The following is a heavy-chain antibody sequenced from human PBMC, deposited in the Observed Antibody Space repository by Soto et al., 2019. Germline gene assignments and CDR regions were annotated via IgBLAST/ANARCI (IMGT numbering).Heavy chain of an antibody. CDR3: ARHVITMVRGVINWFDP. CDR2: IYYSGST. Sequence: TSETLSLTCTVSGGSISSSSYCWGWIRQPPGKGLEWIGSIYYSGSTYYNPSLKSRVTISVDTSKNQFSLKLSSVTAADTAVYYCARHVITMVRGVINWFDPWGQGTLVTVSS. D-gene: IGHD3-10*01. V-gene: IGHV4-39*01. CDR1: GGSISSSSYC. J-gene: IGHJ5*02.